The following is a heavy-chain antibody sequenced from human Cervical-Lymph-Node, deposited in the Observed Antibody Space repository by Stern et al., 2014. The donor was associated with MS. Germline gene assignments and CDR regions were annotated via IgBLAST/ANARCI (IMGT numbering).Heavy chain of an antibody. CDR1: GFSFSDYY. CDR2: ISGSISYT. Sequence: VQLVESGGGLVKPGGSLRLSCAASGFSFSDYYMSWIRQAPGKGLEWVTYISGSISYTKYADSVKGRFTISRDNTKNSLYLQMNSLSAEDTAVYYCARGYSSGWYAGSDYWGQGSLVTVSS. D-gene: IGHD6-19*01. CDR3: ARGYSSGWYAGSDY. V-gene: IGHV3-11*06. J-gene: IGHJ4*02.